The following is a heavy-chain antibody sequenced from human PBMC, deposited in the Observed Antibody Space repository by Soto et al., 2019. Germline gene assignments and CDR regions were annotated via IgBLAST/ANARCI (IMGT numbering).Heavy chain of an antibody. V-gene: IGHV4-34*09. Sequence: PSETLSLTCAIYGGSFSGYYWSWLRQPPGKGLDWIGEINHSGSTNYNPSLRGRLTLSADTSRNQLSLYLTSVTAADTAVYYCVRGGIAGHWFDPWGQGNLVTVSS. J-gene: IGHJ5*02. CDR3: VRGGIAGHWFDP. D-gene: IGHD2-15*01. CDR2: INHSGST. CDR1: GGSFSGYY.